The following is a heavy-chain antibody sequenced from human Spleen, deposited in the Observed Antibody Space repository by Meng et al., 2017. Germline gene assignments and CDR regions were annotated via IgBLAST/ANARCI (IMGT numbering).Heavy chain of an antibody. D-gene: IGHD5-24*01. Sequence: KVSCKGSGYSFTSYWIGWVRQMPGKGLEWMGIIYPGDSDTRYSPSFQGQVTISADKSITTAYLQWSSLRAEDTAVYYCAREGADGYNFDFWGQGTLVTVSS. J-gene: IGHJ4*02. CDR2: IYPGDSDT. CDR1: GYSFTSYW. V-gene: IGHV5-51*01. CDR3: AREGADGYNFDF.